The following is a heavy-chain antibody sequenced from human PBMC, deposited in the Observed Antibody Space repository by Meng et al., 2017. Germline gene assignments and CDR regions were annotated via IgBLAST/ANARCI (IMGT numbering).Heavy chain of an antibody. Sequence: QVQLVQSGPGGRKPGSSVKVSCKASGGTFSSYAISWVRQAPGQGLEWMGGIIPIFGTANYAQKFQGRVTITADKSTSTAYMELSSLRSEDTAVYYCARGVGYGGNSLYFDYWGQGTLVTVSS. V-gene: IGHV1-69*06. CDR1: GGTFSSYA. CDR2: IIPIFGTA. D-gene: IGHD4-23*01. CDR3: ARGVGYGGNSLYFDY. J-gene: IGHJ4*02.